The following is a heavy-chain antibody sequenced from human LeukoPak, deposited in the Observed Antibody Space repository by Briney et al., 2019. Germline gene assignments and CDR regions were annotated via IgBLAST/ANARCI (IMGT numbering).Heavy chain of an antibody. CDR3: AKGTAAAFY. V-gene: IGHV3-30*18. CDR2: ISYDGSNK. D-gene: IGHD2-2*01. Sequence: GGSLRLSCEASGFTFSSYGMHWVRQAPGKGLEWVAVISYDGSNKYYADSVKGRFTNSRDNSKNMLYPQMNSLRAEDTAVYYCAKGTAAAFYWGQGTLVTVSS. CDR1: GFTFSSYG. J-gene: IGHJ4*02.